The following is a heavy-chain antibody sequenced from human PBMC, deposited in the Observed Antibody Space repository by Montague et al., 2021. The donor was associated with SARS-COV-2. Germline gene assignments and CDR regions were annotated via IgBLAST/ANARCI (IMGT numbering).Heavy chain of an antibody. CDR3: TRTRVGGRYYSGSYYYHYDMDV. CDR2: IYYSGST. V-gene: IGHV4-59*08. Sequence: SETLSLTCTVSGDSISSDYWSWIRQSPGKGLEWIGYIYYSGSTNYNPSLKSRVTISIDTSKNQFSLKLNSVTAADTAVFYCTRTRVGGRYYSGSYYYHYDMDVGGQGTTVTVSS. D-gene: IGHD1-26*01. J-gene: IGHJ6*02. CDR1: GDSISSDY.